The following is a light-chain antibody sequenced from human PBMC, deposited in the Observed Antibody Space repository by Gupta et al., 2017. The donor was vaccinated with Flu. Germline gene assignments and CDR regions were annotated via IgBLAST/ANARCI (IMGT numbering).Light chain of an antibody. CDR1: QSVFSNY. J-gene: IGKJ2*01. CDR2: GVS. Sequence: TATLSCRSSQSVFSNYFAWYQQKPGQAPRLLLYGVSSRATGIPDRFSGSGSGSDFTLTISILEPEDFAVYYCQQYGSSPRTFGQETKLEIK. V-gene: IGKV3-20*01. CDR3: QQYGSSPRT.